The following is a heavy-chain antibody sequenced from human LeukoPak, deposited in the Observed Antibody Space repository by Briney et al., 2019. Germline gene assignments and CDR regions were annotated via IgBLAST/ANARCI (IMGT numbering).Heavy chain of an antibody. Sequence: PSETLSLTCAVYGGFFSGYYWSWIRQPPGKGLEWIGEINHSGSTNYNPSLKSRVTISVDTSKNQFSLKLSSVTAADTAVHYCARGYSNVDYWGQGTLVTVSS. D-gene: IGHD4-11*01. CDR3: ARGYSNVDY. CDR2: INHSGST. J-gene: IGHJ4*02. CDR1: GGFFSGYY. V-gene: IGHV4-34*01.